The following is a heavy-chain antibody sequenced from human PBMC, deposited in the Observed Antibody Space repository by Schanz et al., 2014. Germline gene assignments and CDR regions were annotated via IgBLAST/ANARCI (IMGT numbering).Heavy chain of an antibody. Sequence: QVQLVQSGPEVKKPGASVKVSCKPSGYPFPGYDINWVRQATGQGLEWMGWMNSKSGNTGYAQRFQGRVTMTRNTSITTAYLELSSLRSGDKAVEYCTKGRAFGRWGQGTLVTVSS. CDR1: GYPFPGYD. CDR2: MNSKSGNT. V-gene: IGHV1-8*01. CDR3: TKGRAFGR. D-gene: IGHD3-10*01. J-gene: IGHJ4*02.